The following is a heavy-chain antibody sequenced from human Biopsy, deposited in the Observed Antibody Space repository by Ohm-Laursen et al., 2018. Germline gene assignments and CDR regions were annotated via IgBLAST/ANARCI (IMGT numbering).Heavy chain of an antibody. J-gene: IGHJ3*01. CDR1: GASMTGYF. V-gene: IGHV4-4*07. D-gene: IGHD3-3*01. CDR3: AREDEGLLRALDL. CDR2: IYTIGDT. Sequence: SDTLSLTCTVSGASMTGYFWTWVRQPAGKGLEWIGHIYTIGDTTYNPSLESRVTMSLDTSKNQFSLKMTSLTAADTAVYLCAREDEGLLRALDLWGQGTMVTVSS.